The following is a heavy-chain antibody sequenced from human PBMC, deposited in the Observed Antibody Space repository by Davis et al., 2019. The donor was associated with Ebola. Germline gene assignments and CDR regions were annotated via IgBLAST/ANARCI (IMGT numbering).Heavy chain of an antibody. Sequence: SGPTLAKPPQTLTLTCTFSGFSLSTSRVGVGWLRQPPGKALEWLALIYWDDDKRYSPSLKSRLTITKDTSKSQVVLTMTNMDPVDTATYYCAHYSTYYYDSSGYYVWGQGTLVTVSS. J-gene: IGHJ4*02. D-gene: IGHD3-22*01. CDR3: AHYSTYYYDSSGYYV. V-gene: IGHV2-5*02. CDR1: GFSLSTSRVG. CDR2: IYWDDDK.